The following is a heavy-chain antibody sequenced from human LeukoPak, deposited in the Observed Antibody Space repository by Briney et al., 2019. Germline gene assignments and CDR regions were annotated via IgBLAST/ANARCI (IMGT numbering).Heavy chain of an antibody. J-gene: IGHJ4*02. Sequence: GGSLRLSCAASGFTFSSYAMSWVRQAPGKGLEWVSAISGSGGSTYYADSVKGRFTISRDNSKNTLYLQMNSLRAEDTAVYYCARFPYYYDSSDSGDYWGQGTLVTVSS. CDR3: ARFPYYYDSSDSGDY. D-gene: IGHD3-22*01. V-gene: IGHV3-23*01. CDR2: ISGSGGST. CDR1: GFTFSSYA.